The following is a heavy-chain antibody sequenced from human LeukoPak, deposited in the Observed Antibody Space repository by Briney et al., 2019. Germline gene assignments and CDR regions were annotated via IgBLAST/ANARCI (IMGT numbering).Heavy chain of an antibody. J-gene: IGHJ3*02. V-gene: IGHV3-7*01. D-gene: IGHD3-9*01. CDR1: GFTFRSYW. Sequence: GGSLRLSCAVSGFTFRSYWMHWVRQAPGKGLEWVANIKQDGSEKYYVDSVKGRFTISRDNANDSVYLQMNSLRAEDTAVYYCARRYFDWFLGAGGSLDIWGQGTMVTVSS. CDR3: ARRYFDWFLGAGGSLDI. CDR2: IKQDGSEK.